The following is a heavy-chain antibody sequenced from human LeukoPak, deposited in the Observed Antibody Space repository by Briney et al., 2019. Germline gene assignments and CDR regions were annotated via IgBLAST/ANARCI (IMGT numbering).Heavy chain of an antibody. V-gene: IGHV4-39*01. D-gene: IGHD3-3*01. CDR3: ARHHYDFWSGYYTGGGYFDY. CDR1: GGSISSSSYY. CDR2: IYYSGST. J-gene: IGHJ4*02. Sequence: PSETLSLTCTVSGGSISSSSYYWGWIRQPPGKGLEWIGSIYYSGSTYYNPSLKSRFTISVDTSKNQFSLKLSSVTAADTAVYYCARHHYDFWSGYYTGGGYFDYWGQGTLVTVSS.